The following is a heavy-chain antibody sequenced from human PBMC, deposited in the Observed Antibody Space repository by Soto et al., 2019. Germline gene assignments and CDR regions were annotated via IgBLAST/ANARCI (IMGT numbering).Heavy chain of an antibody. V-gene: IGHV4-34*01. Sequence: ASETLSLTCAVYGGSFSGYYWSWIRQPPGKGLEWIGEINHSGSTNYNPSLKSRVSISVGTSNNQFSLKLSPVTAADTAVYYCARGRGDGYNQHWYFDLWGRGTLVTVSS. CDR2: INHSGST. D-gene: IGHD3-10*01. CDR3: ARGRGDGYNQHWYFDL. CDR1: GGSFSGYY. J-gene: IGHJ2*01.